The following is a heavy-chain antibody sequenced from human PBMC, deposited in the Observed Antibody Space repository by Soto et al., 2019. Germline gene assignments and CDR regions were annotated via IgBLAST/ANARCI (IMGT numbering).Heavy chain of an antibody. J-gene: IGHJ6*02. CDR1: GYNFISHS. CDR3: ARGAFCGGAAGCRDMDV. V-gene: IGHV1-18*01. Sequence: QIQLVQSGGEVKKPGASVKVSCKSSGYNFISHSITWVRQAPGQGLEWMGRISAYNGNTNHAQKFQGRLTMTTDTSTSTAYMELRSLRSDDTAVYYCARGAFCGGAAGCRDMDVWAMGPRSPSP. D-gene: IGHD2-21*01. CDR2: ISAYNGNT.